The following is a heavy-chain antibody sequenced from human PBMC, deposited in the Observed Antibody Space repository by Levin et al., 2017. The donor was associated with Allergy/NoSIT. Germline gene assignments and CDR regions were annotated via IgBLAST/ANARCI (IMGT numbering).Heavy chain of an antibody. CDR1: GFTFSGSA. V-gene: IGHV3-73*01. CDR3: TRHQAGELDDY. Sequence: AGGSLRLSCAASGFTFSGSAMHWVRQASGKGLEWVGRIRSKANSYATAYAASVKGRFTISRDDSKNTAYLQMNSLKTEDTAVYYCTRHQAGELDDYWGQGTLVTVSS. D-gene: IGHD1-26*01. CDR2: IRSKANSYAT. J-gene: IGHJ4*02.